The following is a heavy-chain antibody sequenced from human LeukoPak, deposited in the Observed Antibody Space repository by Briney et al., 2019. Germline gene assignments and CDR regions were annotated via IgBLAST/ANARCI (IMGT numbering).Heavy chain of an antibody. CDR1: GFTFNNYA. Sequence: GGSLRLSCAASGFTFNNYAMGWVRQAPGRGLEWVSVISGSGGTTYCADSVKGDFTISRDNSKNTLHLQMNTLRAEDTAIYYCAKAGDSSGYYHFDYWGQGTLVTVSS. D-gene: IGHD3-22*01. CDR3: AKAGDSSGYYHFDY. V-gene: IGHV3-23*01. CDR2: ISGSGGTT. J-gene: IGHJ4*02.